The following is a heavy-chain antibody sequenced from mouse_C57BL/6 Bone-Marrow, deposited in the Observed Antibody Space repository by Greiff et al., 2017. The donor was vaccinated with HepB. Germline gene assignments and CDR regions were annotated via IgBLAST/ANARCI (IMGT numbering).Heavy chain of an antibody. D-gene: IGHD1-1*01. CDR3: ARKGYYGSFYYAMDY. CDR1: GYTFTSYW. Sequence: QVQLQQSGAELVKPGASVKLSCKASGYTFTSYWMHWVKQRPGQGLEWIGMIHPNSGSTNYNEKFKSKATLTVDKSSSTAYMQLSSLTSEDSAVYYCARKGYYGSFYYAMDYWGQGTSVTVSS. V-gene: IGHV1-64*01. J-gene: IGHJ4*01. CDR2: IHPNSGST.